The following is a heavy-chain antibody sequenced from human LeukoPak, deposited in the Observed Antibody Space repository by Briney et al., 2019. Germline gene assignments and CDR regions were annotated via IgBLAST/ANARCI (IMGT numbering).Heavy chain of an antibody. V-gene: IGHV3-48*03. Sequence: AGGSLRLSCAASGFTFSSYAMSWVRQAPGKGLEWVSDISGSGSTIYYADSVKGRFTISRDNAKNSLYLQMNSLRAEDTAVYYCRALKDIVVVPAAMDYTYFDYWGQGTLVTVAS. CDR1: GFTFSSYA. CDR3: RALKDIVVVPAAMDYTYFDY. CDR2: ISGSGSTI. J-gene: IGHJ4*02. D-gene: IGHD2-2*01.